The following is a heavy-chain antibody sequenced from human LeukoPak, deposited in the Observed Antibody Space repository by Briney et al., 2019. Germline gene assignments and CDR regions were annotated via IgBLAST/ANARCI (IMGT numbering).Heavy chain of an antibody. V-gene: IGHV4-39*01. CDR1: GGSISSTSYY. D-gene: IGHD3-22*01. J-gene: IGHJ3*02. CDR2: IYYSGTT. Sequence: SETLSLTCTVSGGSISSTSYYWGWIRQPPGKGLEWIGNIYYSGTTQYKPSLKSRVTISVDTSKNQLSLKLTSVTAADTAVYYCAGGRWHYSDSTGYYLDIWGQGTMVTVSS. CDR3: AGGRWHYSDSTGYYLDI.